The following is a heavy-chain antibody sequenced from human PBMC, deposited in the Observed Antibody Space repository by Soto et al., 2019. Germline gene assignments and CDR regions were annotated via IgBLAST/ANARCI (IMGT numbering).Heavy chain of an antibody. Sequence: SETLSLTCAVSCYSISSGYYWGWIRQPPGKGLQWIGNMYQSGSTYYNPSLKSRVTISIDTSKNQFSLKLSSVTAADKAVYYCARVSYFDGGGFYYYFDYWGQGILVTVSS. V-gene: IGHV4-38-2*01. CDR3: ARVSYFDGGGFYYYFDY. D-gene: IGHD3-22*01. CDR1: CYSISSGYY. J-gene: IGHJ4*02. CDR2: MYQSGST.